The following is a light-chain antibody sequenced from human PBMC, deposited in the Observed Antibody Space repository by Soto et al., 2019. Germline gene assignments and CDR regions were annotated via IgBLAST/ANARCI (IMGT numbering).Light chain of an antibody. V-gene: IGKV3-20*01. J-gene: IGKJ2*01. Sequence: EIVLAQSPGTLSLSPGERATLSCRASQSVSSSYLAWYQQKPGQAPPLLIYGASSRATGIPDRFSGSGSGTDFTLTISRLEPEDFAVYYCQHYGSSPYTFGQGTKLEI. CDR2: GAS. CDR1: QSVSSSY. CDR3: QHYGSSPYT.